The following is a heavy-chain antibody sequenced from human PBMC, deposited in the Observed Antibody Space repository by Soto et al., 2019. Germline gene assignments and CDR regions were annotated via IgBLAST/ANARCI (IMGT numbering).Heavy chain of an antibody. D-gene: IGHD2-21*02. J-gene: IGHJ4*02. V-gene: IGHV1-69*02. CDR1: GGTFSSYT. Sequence: SVKVSCKASGGTFSSYTIGWVRQAPGQGLEWMGRIIPILGIANYAQKFQGRVTITADKSTSTAYMELSSLRSEDTAVYYCARLEGDGETDYWGQGTLVTVSS. CDR3: ARLEGDGETDY. CDR2: IIPILGIA.